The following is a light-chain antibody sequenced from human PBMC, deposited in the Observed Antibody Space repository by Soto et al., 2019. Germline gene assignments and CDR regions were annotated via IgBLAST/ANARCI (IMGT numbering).Light chain of an antibody. Sequence: ETVMTQSPATLSVSPGERATLSCRASQSVSTNLAWYQQRPGQSPRLVIYGASTRATGIPARFSGSGSGTEFTLTISSLQSEDFAVYYCQQYNKWPLFTFGPGTRVDIK. V-gene: IGKV3-15*01. CDR3: QQYNKWPLFT. CDR2: GAS. J-gene: IGKJ3*01. CDR1: QSVSTN.